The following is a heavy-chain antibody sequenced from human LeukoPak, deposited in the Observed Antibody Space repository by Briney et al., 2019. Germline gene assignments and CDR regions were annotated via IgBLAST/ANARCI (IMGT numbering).Heavy chain of an antibody. CDR1: GGSVSTYY. Sequence: SETLSLTCTVSGGSVSTYYWSWIRQPPGKGLEWIGYIYYTGSTSYNPSLKSRVTMSLDASKNQFSLELNSVTPADTAVYYCARESRRIAAAGPSYYMDVWGRGTTVTVSS. D-gene: IGHD6-13*01. V-gene: IGHV4-59*02. CDR2: IYYTGST. J-gene: IGHJ6*03. CDR3: ARESRRIAAAGPSYYMDV.